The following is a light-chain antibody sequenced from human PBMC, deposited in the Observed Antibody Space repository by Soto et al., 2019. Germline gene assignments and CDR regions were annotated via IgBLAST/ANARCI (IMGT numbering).Light chain of an antibody. Sequence: DIQMTQSPSSLSASVGDRVTITCRASQYISRYLNWYQQKPGKAPKLLIYGASNLQSGVTSGFSGCGSGTDFTLTISSLQPEDFATYFCQKSDEPPLTFGAGTKVEI. CDR1: QYISRY. CDR2: GAS. CDR3: QKSDEPPLT. J-gene: IGKJ4*01. V-gene: IGKV1-39*01.